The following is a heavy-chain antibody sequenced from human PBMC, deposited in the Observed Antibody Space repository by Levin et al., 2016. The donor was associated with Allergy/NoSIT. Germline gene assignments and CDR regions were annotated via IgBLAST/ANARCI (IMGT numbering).Heavy chain of an antibody. CDR2: INPNSGGT. J-gene: IGHJ4*02. Sequence: WVRQAPGQGLEWMGWINPNSGGTNYAQKFQGRVTMTRDTSISTAYMELSRLRSDDTAVYYCAGISGSMPHWGQGTLVTVSS. CDR3: AGISGSMPH. D-gene: IGHD6-19*01. V-gene: IGHV1-2*02.